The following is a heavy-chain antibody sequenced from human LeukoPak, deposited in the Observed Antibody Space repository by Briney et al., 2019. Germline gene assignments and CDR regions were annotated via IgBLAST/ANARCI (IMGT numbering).Heavy chain of an antibody. V-gene: IGHV7-4-1*02. CDR3: ARTLFGDQYQLLHNWLDP. CDR1: GYTFTNYA. J-gene: IGHJ5*02. CDR2: INTDTGNP. D-gene: IGHD2-2*01. Sequence: ASVKVSCKASGYTFTNYAMNWVRQAPGQGLEWMGRINTDTGNPTYAQGFTRRLVFSLDTSASTAYLQISSLKAEDTAVYYCARTLFGDQYQLLHNWLDPWGQGTLVTVSS.